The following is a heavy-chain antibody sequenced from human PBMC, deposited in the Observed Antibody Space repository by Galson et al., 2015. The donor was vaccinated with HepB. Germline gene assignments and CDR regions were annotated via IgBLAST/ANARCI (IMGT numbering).Heavy chain of an antibody. V-gene: IGHV4-61*08. Sequence: ETLSLTCTVSGGSISSGDYYWSWIRQPPGKGLEWIGYIYYSGSTNYNPSLKSRVTISVDTSKNQFSLKLSSVTAADTAVYYCARGDSSGWYGTFDYWGQGTLVTVSS. D-gene: IGHD6-19*01. J-gene: IGHJ4*02. CDR1: GGSISSGDYY. CDR2: IYYSGST. CDR3: ARGDSSGWYGTFDY.